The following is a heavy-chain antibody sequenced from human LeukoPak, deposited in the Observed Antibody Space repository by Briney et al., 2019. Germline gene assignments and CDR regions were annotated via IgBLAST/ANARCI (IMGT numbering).Heavy chain of an antibody. CDR2: ISSFSGTI. D-gene: IGHD3-16*01. CDR1: GMTFSSYS. Sequence: PGGSLRLSCVASGMTFSSYSMDGVRQAPGKGLEGVSYISSFSGTINYADSVKGRFTISRDNAKNSLYLQMNSLRAEDTAVYYCARDQGGVGYWGQGTLVTVSS. CDR3: ARDQGGVGY. V-gene: IGHV3-48*01. J-gene: IGHJ4*02.